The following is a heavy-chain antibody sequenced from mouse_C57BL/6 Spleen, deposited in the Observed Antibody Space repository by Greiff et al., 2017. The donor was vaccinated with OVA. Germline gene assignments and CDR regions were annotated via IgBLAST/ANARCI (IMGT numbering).Heavy chain of an antibody. V-gene: IGHV5-4*01. D-gene: IGHD2-4*01. CDR3: ARDGNYYDYDWCAY. Sequence: EVKLVESGGGLVKPGGSLKLSCAASGFTFSSYAMSWVRQTPEKRLEWVATISDGGSYTYYPANVKGRFPISRDNAKNNLYLQMSHLKSEDTAMYYCARDGNYYDYDWCAYWGQGTRVTVSA. CDR1: GFTFSSYA. J-gene: IGHJ3*01. CDR2: ISDGGSYT.